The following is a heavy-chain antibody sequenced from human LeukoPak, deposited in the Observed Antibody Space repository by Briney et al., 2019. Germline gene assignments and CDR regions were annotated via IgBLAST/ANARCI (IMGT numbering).Heavy chain of an antibody. J-gene: IGHJ6*02. Sequence: GGSLRLSCAASGFTFVTYAMSWVRQAPGKGLEWVSVISASGDITSYADSVKGRLTISRDNSKNTVYLQMNSLRAEDTAVYYCARASPADFYGLDVWGQGTTVTVSS. CDR3: ARASPADFYGLDV. D-gene: IGHD6-6*01. CDR2: ISASGDIT. CDR1: GFTFVTYA. V-gene: IGHV3-23*01.